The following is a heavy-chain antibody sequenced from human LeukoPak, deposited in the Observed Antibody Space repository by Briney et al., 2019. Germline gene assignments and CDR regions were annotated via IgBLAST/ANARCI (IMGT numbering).Heavy chain of an antibody. V-gene: IGHV3-30*02. Sequence: GGSLRLSCAASGFTFSSYGMHWVRQAPGKGLEWVAFIRYDGSNKHYADSVKGRFTISRDNSKNTLYLQMNSLRAEDTAVYYCAKDYPQGSSWDYWGQGTLVTVSS. CDR2: IRYDGSNK. CDR1: GFTFSSYG. D-gene: IGHD6-13*01. CDR3: AKDYPQGSSWDY. J-gene: IGHJ4*02.